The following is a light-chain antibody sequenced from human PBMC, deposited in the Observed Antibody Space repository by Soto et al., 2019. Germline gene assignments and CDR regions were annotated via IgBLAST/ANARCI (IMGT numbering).Light chain of an antibody. Sequence: QSVLTQPPSASGTPGQRVTISCSGSSSNIGSNYVYWYQQLPGTAPKLLIYRNNQRPSGVPDRFSGSKSGTSASLAISGLRSGDGADYYCAAWDDSLSGAFGGGTKLTVL. CDR2: RNN. V-gene: IGLV1-47*01. J-gene: IGLJ2*01. CDR3: AAWDDSLSGA. CDR1: SSNIGSNY.